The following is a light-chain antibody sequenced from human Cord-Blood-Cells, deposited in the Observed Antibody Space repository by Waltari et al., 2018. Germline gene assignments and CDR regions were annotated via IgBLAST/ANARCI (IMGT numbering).Light chain of an antibody. V-gene: IGKV3-11*01. CDR1: QSVSSY. Sequence: EIVLTQSPATLSLSPGERATLSRRASQSVSSYLAWYQQKPGQAPRLLIYDASNRATGIPARFSGSGSGTDCTLTSSRLGPEEFAVYYCQQRSNWPLTFGGGTKVEIK. J-gene: IGKJ4*01. CDR2: DAS. CDR3: QQRSNWPLT.